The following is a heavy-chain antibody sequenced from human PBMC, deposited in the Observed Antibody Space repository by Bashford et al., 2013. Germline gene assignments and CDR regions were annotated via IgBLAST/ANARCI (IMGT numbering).Heavy chain of an antibody. V-gene: IGHV3-21*04. CDR3: ARDSSRDSGWIRLDP. D-gene: IGHD6-19*01. Sequence: GGSLRLSCATSGFTFSDYAMNWVRQAPGKGLEWVSTISVSGSHIYYADSLRGRFTVFRDNARYLMFLQMNSLRVEDTAIYYCARDSSRDSGWIRLDPWGQGTLVTVSS. CDR1: GFTFSDYA. CDR2: ISVSGSHI. J-gene: IGHJ5*02.